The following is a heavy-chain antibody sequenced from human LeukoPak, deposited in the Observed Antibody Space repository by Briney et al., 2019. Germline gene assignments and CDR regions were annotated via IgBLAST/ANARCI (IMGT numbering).Heavy chain of an antibody. J-gene: IGHJ4*02. CDR3: ARDSFTYYDYVWGSYRSPGTFDY. CDR2: IYYSGST. Sequence: PSETLSLTCTVSGGSISSYYWSWIRQPPGKGLEWIGYIYYSGSTNYNPSLKSRVTISVDTSKNQFSLKLSSVTAADTAVYYCARDSFTYYDYVWGSYRSPGTFDYWGQGTLVTVSS. CDR1: GGSISSYY. V-gene: IGHV4-59*01. D-gene: IGHD3-16*02.